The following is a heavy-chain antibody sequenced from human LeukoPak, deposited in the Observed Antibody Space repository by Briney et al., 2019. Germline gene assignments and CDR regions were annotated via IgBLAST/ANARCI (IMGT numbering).Heavy chain of an antibody. V-gene: IGHV3-74*01. CDR3: ARDFLHLGG. J-gene: IGHJ3*01. D-gene: IGHD3-16*01. CDR2: INTDGSST. Sequence: GGSLRLSCAPPGFTSRNYWTHWVRPAPEKGLVWVSRINTDGSSTSYVDSVKGRLSISRDNAKNTLFLQMNSVRAEDTAVYYCARDFLHLGGWGQGTMVTVSS. CDR1: GFTSRNYW.